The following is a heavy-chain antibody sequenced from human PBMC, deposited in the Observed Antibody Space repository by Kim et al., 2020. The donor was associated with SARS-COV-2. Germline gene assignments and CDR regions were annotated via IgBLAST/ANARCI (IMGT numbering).Heavy chain of an antibody. V-gene: IGHV3-64*01. CDR3: ARDLSRDSSSSRDYYYGMDV. CDR2: ISSNGGST. D-gene: IGHD6-6*01. Sequence: GGSLRLSCAASGFTFSSYAMHWVRQAPGKGLEYVSAISSNGGSTYYANSVKGRFTISRDNSKNTLYLQMGSLRAEDMAVYYCARDLSRDSSSSRDYYYGMDVWGQGTTVTVSS. J-gene: IGHJ6*02. CDR1: GFTFSSYA.